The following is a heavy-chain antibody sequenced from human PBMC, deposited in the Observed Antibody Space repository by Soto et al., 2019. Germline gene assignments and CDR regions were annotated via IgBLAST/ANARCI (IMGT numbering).Heavy chain of an antibody. D-gene: IGHD2-21*02. CDR3: AREEINCGGDCFSL. V-gene: IGHV3-48*03. CDR2: ISSSGSLI. J-gene: IGHJ4*02. CDR1: GFTFSSYE. Sequence: PGGSLRLSCAASGFTFSSYEMNWVRQAPGKGLEWISYISSSGSLIYYADSVRGRFTVSRDSAKNSLYLHMNSLRAEDTAVYYCAREEINCGGDCFSLWGQGTLVTVSS.